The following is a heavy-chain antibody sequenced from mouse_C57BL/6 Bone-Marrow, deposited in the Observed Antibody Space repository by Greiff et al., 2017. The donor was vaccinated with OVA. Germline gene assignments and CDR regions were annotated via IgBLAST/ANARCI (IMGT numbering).Heavy chain of an antibody. D-gene: IGHD1-1*01. CDR3: ARDYYGSSYWYFDV. CDR2: ILPGSGST. Sequence: VKVVESGAELMKPGASVKLSCKATGYTFTGYWIEWVKQRPGHGLEWIGEILPGSGSTTYNEKFKGKATFTADTSSNTAYMQISSLTTEDSAIYYCARDYYGSSYWYFDVWGTGTTVTVSS. J-gene: IGHJ1*03. V-gene: IGHV1-9*01. CDR1: GYTFTGYW.